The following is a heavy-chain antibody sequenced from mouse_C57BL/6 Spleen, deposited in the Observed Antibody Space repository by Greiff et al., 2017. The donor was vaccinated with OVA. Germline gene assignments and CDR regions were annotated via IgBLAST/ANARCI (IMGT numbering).Heavy chain of an antibody. CDR2: INPNNGGT. D-gene: IGHD2-1*01. CDR3: ARGDYGNYGYFDV. Sequence: VQLQQSGPELVKPGASVKIPCKASGYTFTDYNMDWVKQSHGKSLEWIGDINPNNGGTIYNQKFKGKATLTVDKSSSTAYMELRSLTSEDTAVYYGARGDYGNYGYFDVWGTGTTVTVSA. V-gene: IGHV1-18*01. J-gene: IGHJ1*03. CDR1: GYTFTDYN.